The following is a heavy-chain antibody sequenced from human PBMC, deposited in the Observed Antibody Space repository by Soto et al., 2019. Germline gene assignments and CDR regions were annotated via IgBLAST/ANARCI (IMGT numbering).Heavy chain of an antibody. V-gene: IGHV4-39*01. Sequence: PSETLSLTCTVSGGSISSSSYYWGWIRQPPGKGLEWIGSIYYSGSTYYNPSLKSRVTISVDTSKNQFSLKLSSVTAADTAVYYCASITETYDYIWGSYRYLDYWGQGTLVTVSS. CDR3: ASITETYDYIWGSYRYLDY. D-gene: IGHD3-16*02. CDR2: IYYSGST. J-gene: IGHJ4*02. CDR1: GGSISSSSYY.